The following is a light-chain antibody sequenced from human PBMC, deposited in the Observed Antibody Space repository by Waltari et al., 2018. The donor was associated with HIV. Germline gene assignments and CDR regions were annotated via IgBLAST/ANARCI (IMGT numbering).Light chain of an antibody. CDR1: SSNIGSNT. Sequence: QSVLTQPPSASGTPGQRVTISCSGSSSNIGSNTVNWYQQLPGTAPKLLIYSNNQQPSGVPDRCSGSKSGTSASLAISGLQSEDEADYYCAVWGDSLNGPVFGGGTKLTVL. J-gene: IGLJ2*01. CDR3: AVWGDSLNGPV. V-gene: IGLV1-44*01. CDR2: SNN.